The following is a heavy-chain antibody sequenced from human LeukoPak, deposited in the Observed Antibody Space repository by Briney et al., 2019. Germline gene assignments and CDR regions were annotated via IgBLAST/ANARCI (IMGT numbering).Heavy chain of an antibody. J-gene: IGHJ4*02. D-gene: IGHD2-2*01. V-gene: IGHV3-66*01. CDR1: GFTVSSNY. CDR3: ARDLLPAAIRSFDY. CDR2: IYSGGST. Sequence: PGGSLRLSCAASGFTVSSNYMSWVRQAPGKGLEWVSVIYSGGSTYYADSVKGRFTISRDNSKNTLYLQMNSLRAEDTAVYYCARDLLPAAIRSFDYWGQGTLVTVSS.